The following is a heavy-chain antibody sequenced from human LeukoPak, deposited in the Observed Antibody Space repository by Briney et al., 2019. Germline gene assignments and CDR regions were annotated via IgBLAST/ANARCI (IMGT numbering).Heavy chain of an antibody. CDR3: AKDLRIRAGVPDY. Sequence: PGGSLRLSCTVSGFSFREHWMSWVRQAPGKGLEWVSTISSGGGFTYYSESVKGRFTISRDSSKSTLCLQMNSLRAEDTAVYYCAKDLRIRAGVPDYWGQGTLVTVSS. CDR2: ISSGGGFT. V-gene: IGHV3-23*01. D-gene: IGHD2-8*01. J-gene: IGHJ4*02. CDR1: GFSFREHW.